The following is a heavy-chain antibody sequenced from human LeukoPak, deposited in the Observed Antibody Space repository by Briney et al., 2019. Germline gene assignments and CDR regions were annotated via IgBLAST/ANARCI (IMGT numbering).Heavy chain of an antibody. Sequence: GGSLRLSCAASGFRFSDYYMNWVRQAPGKGLEWVANIKEDGSEKNYVDSVKGRFTISRDNAKNSLYLQMNSLRAEDTAVYYCARGLPGHSYGYVRVSDYWGQGTLVTVSS. CDR2: IKEDGSEK. J-gene: IGHJ4*02. CDR3: ARGLPGHSYGYVRVSDY. V-gene: IGHV3-7*01. D-gene: IGHD5-18*01. CDR1: GFRFSDYY.